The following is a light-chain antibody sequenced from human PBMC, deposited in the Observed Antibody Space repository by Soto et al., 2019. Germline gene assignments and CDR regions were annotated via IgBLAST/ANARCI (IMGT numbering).Light chain of an antibody. CDR2: TAS. Sequence: DIQLTPSPSFLSASVGDRVTITCRASQGISSYLAWYQQKPGKAPKLLISTASTLQSGVPSRFSGSGSGTEFTLTISSLQPEDFATYYCQQLNNYPRTFGQGTKVEIK. V-gene: IGKV1-9*01. J-gene: IGKJ1*01. CDR1: QGISSY. CDR3: QQLNNYPRT.